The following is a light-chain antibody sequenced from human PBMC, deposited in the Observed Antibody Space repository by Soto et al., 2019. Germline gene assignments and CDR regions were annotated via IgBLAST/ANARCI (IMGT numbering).Light chain of an antibody. Sequence: QSALTQPASVSGSPGQSITISCTGTSSDVGSFNFVSWYQQHPGKAPQLMIFEVSNRPSGVSNRFSGSKSGNTASLTISGLQAEDEADYYCSSYTDSNTWVFGGGTKLTVL. CDR3: SSYTDSNTWV. CDR1: SSDVGSFNF. V-gene: IGLV2-14*01. J-gene: IGLJ3*02. CDR2: EVS.